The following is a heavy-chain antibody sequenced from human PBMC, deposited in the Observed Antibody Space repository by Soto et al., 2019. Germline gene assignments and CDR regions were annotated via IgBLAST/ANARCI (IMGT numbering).Heavy chain of an antibody. J-gene: IGHJ6*02. CDR1: GDSVSSNSAA. CDR3: ARESRYSSSLTQPYYYYYGMDA. Sequence: SQTLSLTCAISGDSVSSNSAAWNWIRQSPSRGLEWLGRTYYRSKWYNDYAVSVKSRITINPDTSKNQFSLQLNSVTPEDTAVYYCARESRYSSSLTQPYYYYYGMDAWGQGTTVTVSS. V-gene: IGHV6-1*01. CDR2: TYYRSKWYN. D-gene: IGHD6-6*01.